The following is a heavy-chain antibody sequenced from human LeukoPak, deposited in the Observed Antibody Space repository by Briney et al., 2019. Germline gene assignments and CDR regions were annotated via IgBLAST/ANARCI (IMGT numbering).Heavy chain of an antibody. J-gene: IGHJ4*02. D-gene: IGHD1-26*01. Sequence: GGSLRLSCAASGFTFSSYAMSWVRQAPGKGLEWDSAISGSGGSTYYADSVKGRFTISRDNAKNSLYLQMNSLRAEDTAVYYCSRDPTYYLRYGYFDYWGQGALVTVSS. CDR2: ISGSGGST. CDR3: SRDPTYYLRYGYFDY. V-gene: IGHV3-23*01. CDR1: GFTFSSYA.